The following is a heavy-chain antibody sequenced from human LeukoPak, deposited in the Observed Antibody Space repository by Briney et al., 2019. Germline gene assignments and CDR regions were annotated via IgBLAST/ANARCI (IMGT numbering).Heavy chain of an antibody. V-gene: IGHV3-30*02. J-gene: IGHJ4*02. D-gene: IGHD5-24*01. Sequence: PGESLRLSCAASGFRFRDYGVQGPRQAPGKGLEWVASIRYDENTKYYVDSVKGRFTVSRDNSKNTLYLQMDRLRADDTAVYYCAKENTRDGYRHFHKWGQGTLVTVSS. CDR2: IRYDENTK. CDR1: GFRFRDYG. CDR3: AKENTRDGYRHFHK.